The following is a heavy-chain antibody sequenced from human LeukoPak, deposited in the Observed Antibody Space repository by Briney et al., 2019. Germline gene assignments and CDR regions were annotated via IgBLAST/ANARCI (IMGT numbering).Heavy chain of an antibody. V-gene: IGHV3-74*01. CDR1: GFTFSSYW. Sequence: GGSLRLSCAASGFTFSSYWMHWVRQAPGKGLVWVSRINSDGSSTSYADSVKGRFTISRDNAKNTLYLQMNSLRAEDTAVYYCATVGPRAHAFDIWGQGTMVTVSS. J-gene: IGHJ3*02. CDR3: ATVGPRAHAFDI. CDR2: INSDGSST.